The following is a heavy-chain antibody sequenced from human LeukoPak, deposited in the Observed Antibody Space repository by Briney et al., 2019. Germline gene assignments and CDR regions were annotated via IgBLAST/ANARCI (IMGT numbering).Heavy chain of an antibody. J-gene: IGHJ6*04. CDR3: ARLYGSGSYVNFYYYYGMDV. CDR2: IYPGDSDT. D-gene: IGHD3-10*01. CDR1: GYSFTSYW. V-gene: IGHV5-51*01. Sequence: GESLKISCKGSGYSFTSYWIGWVRQVPGKGLEWMGIIYPGDSDTRYSPSFQGQVTISADKSISTAYLQWSSLKASDTAMYYCARLYGSGSYVNFYYYYGMDVWGKGTTVTVSS.